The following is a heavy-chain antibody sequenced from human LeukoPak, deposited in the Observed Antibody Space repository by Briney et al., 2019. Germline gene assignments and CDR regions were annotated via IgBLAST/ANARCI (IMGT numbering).Heavy chain of an antibody. J-gene: IGHJ4*02. CDR1: GFTFNLYS. CDR2: ISSDGVYT. Sequence: GGSLTLACIASGFTFNLYSMHWVRQAPEKGLEFVSVISSDGVYTYYAYSVKGRFTISRDNSKNTVYLQMSSLGADDTAVYYCAKVLDYCDGGTCYNSVMDSWGQGTLVTGSS. V-gene: IGHV3-64D*08. D-gene: IGHD2-15*01. CDR3: AKVLDYCDGGTCYNSVMDS.